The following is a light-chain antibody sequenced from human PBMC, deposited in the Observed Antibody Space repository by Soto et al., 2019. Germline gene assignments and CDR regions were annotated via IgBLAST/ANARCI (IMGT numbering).Light chain of an antibody. CDR2: ENN. J-gene: IGLJ1*01. V-gene: IGLV1-40*01. CDR1: SSNIGAGYE. CDR3: QSYDSSLSGYV. Sequence: QSVLTQPPSVSEAPGQRVTISCTESSSNIGAGYEAHWYQQVPGTAPKLLIYENNNRPSGVPDRFSGSKSGTSASLAITGLQAEDEAEYYCQSYDSSLSGYVFGTGTKVTV.